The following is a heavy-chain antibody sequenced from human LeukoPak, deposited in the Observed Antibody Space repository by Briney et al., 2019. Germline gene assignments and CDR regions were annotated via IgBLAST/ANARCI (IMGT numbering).Heavy chain of an antibody. D-gene: IGHD1-1*01. CDR3: AKFPGTTSPPDY. V-gene: IGHV3-30-3*02. CDR1: GFTFSNYA. Sequence: GGSLRLSCAASGFTFSNYAMHWVRQAPGKGLEWVAVISYDGSNKYYADSVKGRFTISRDNSKNTLYLQMNSLRAEDTAVYYCAKFPGTTSPPDYWGQGTLVTVSS. CDR2: ISYDGSNK. J-gene: IGHJ4*02.